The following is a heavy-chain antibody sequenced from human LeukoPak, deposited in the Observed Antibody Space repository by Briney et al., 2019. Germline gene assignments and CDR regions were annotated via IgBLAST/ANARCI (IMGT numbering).Heavy chain of an antibody. CDR1: GFTFSSYG. D-gene: IGHD5-18*01. Sequence: GGSLRPSCAASGFTFSSYGMHWVRQAPGKGLEWVAVISYDGSNKYYADSVKGRFTISRDNSKNTLYLQMNSLRAEDTAVYYCAAANGMDVWGKGTTVTVSS. CDR2: ISYDGSNK. CDR3: AAANGMDV. J-gene: IGHJ6*04. V-gene: IGHV3-30*03.